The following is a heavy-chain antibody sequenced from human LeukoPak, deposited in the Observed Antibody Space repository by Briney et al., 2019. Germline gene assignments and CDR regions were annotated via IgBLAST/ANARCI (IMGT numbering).Heavy chain of an antibody. J-gene: IGHJ6*03. Sequence: GGSLRLSCAASGFTFSDYYMSWIRQAPGKGLEWVSYISSSGSTIYYADSVKGRFTISRDNAKNSLYLQMNSLRAEDTAVYYCARVIDRFGSLTIYYYYYYMDVWGKGTTVTVSS. CDR1: GFTFSDYY. D-gene: IGHD3-9*01. V-gene: IGHV3-11*04. CDR2: ISSSGSTI. CDR3: ARVIDRFGSLTIYYYYYYMDV.